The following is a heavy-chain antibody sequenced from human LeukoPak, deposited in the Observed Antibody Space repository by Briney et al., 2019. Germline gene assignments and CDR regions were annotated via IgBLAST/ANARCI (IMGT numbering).Heavy chain of an antibody. D-gene: IGHD3-22*01. CDR3: ARGSNSGYSIDY. J-gene: IGHJ4*02. Sequence: GGSLRLSCAVSGFSFSSYGMHWVRQAPGKGLEWVAVIWYDGSNENYADSVKGRLTISRDNSKNTLYLQMNSLRAEDTAVYFCARGSNSGYSIDYWGQGTLVTVSS. CDR1: GFSFSSYG. CDR2: IWYDGSNE. V-gene: IGHV3-33*01.